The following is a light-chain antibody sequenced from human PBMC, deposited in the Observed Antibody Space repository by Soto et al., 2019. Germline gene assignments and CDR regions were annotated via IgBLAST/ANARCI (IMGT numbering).Light chain of an antibody. J-gene: IGKJ4*01. CDR3: QQYVNALP. Sequence: DIQMTQSPSSLSASAGDRVTITCQASQDISNHLNWYQQKAGKAPKLLINDASNFEAGVPSRFSGSGAGTNFTLTISSRRPEEIATDFCQQYVNALPFLGRTKVEIK. CDR1: QDISNH. CDR2: DAS. V-gene: IGKV1-33*01.